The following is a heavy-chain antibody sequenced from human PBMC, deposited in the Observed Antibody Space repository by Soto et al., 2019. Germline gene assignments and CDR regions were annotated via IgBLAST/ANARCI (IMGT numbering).Heavy chain of an antibody. CDR3: AGSPFIHQADY. V-gene: IGHV3-30-3*01. CDR2: ISYDGSNK. J-gene: IGHJ4*02. CDR1: GFTFSSYA. D-gene: IGHD3-16*02. Sequence: QVQLVESGGGVVQPGRSLRLSCAASGFTFSSYAMHWVRQAPGKGLEWVAVISYDGSNKYYADSVKGRFTISRDNSKNTLYLQMNSLRAEDTAVYYCAGSPFIHQADYWGQGTLVTVSS.